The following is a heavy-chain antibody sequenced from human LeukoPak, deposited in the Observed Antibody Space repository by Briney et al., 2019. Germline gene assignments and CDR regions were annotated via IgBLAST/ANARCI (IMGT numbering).Heavy chain of an antibody. CDR2: INPNSGGT. D-gene: IGHD3-9*01. Sequence: ASVKVSCKASGGTFSSYAISWVRQAPGQGLEWMGWINPNSGGTNYAQKFQGRVTMTRDTSISTAYMELSRLRSDDTAVYCCARDRQLRYFDWLSPSWFDPWGQGTPVTVSS. CDR3: ARDRQLRYFDWLSPSWFDP. CDR1: GGTFSSYA. J-gene: IGHJ5*02. V-gene: IGHV1-2*02.